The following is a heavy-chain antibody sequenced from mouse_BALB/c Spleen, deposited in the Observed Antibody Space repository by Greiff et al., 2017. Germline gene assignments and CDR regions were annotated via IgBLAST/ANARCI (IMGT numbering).Heavy chain of an antibody. J-gene: IGHJ2*01. CDR3: ASPYYGYYFDY. V-gene: IGHV1-9*01. D-gene: IGHD1-1*01. Sequence: QVQLKESGAELMKPGASVKISCKATGYTFSSYWIEWVKQRPGHGLEWIGEILPGSGSTNYNEKFKGKATFTADTSSNTAYMQLSSLTSEDSAVYYCASPYYGYYFDYWGQGTTLTVSS. CDR2: ILPGSGST. CDR1: GYTFSSYW.